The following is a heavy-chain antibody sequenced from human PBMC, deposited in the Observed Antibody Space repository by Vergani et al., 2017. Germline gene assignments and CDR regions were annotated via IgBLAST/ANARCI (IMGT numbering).Heavy chain of an antibody. V-gene: IGHV3-48*03. CDR3: ARGRGDGGITIFGVVIISHNWFDP. Sequence: EVQLVESGGGLVQPGGSLRLSCAASGFTFSSYEMNWVRQAPGKGLEWVSYISSSGSTIYYADSVKGRFTISRDNAKNSLYLQMNSLRAEDTAFYYCARGRGDGGITIFGVVIISHNWFDPWGQGTLVTVSS. J-gene: IGHJ5*02. CDR2: ISSSGSTI. CDR1: GFTFSSYE. D-gene: IGHD3-3*01.